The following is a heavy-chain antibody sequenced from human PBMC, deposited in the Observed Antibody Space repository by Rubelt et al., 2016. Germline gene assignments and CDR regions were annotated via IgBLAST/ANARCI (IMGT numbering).Heavy chain of an antibody. Sequence: YYADSVKGRFTISRDNAKNSLYLQMNSLRAEDTAVYYCASQKDIVVVVAATGAFDIWGQGTMVTVSS. D-gene: IGHD2-15*01. CDR3: ASQKDIVVVVAATGAFDI. J-gene: IGHJ3*02. V-gene: IGHV3-48*01.